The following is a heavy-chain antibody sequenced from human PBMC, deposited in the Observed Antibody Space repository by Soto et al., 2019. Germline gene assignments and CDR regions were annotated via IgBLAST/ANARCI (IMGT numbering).Heavy chain of an antibody. CDR2: ISYNGNT. D-gene: IGHD2-8*01. J-gene: IGHJ4*02. Sequence: SETLSLTCTVSGGSFSNHYWSWIRQPPGKGLEWIGYISYNGNTNYNPSLKSRVTILVDTSKSQFSLKLSSVTAADTAVYYCARGNGFNLYWGQGALVTVS. CDR3: ARGNGFNLY. V-gene: IGHV4-59*11. CDR1: GGSFSNHY.